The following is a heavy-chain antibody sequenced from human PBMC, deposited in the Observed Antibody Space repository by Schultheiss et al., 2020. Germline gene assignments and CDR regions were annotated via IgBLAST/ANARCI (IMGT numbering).Heavy chain of an antibody. Sequence: ASVKVSCKASGGTFSSYAISWVRQAPGKGLEWMGGFDPEDGETIYAQKFQGRVTMTEDTSTDTAYMELSSLRSEDTAVYYCATPAPEATTVDYFDYWGQGTLVNVSS. CDR2: FDPEDGET. J-gene: IGHJ4*02. D-gene: IGHD4-23*01. V-gene: IGHV1-24*01. CDR1: GGTFSSYA. CDR3: ATPAPEATTVDYFDY.